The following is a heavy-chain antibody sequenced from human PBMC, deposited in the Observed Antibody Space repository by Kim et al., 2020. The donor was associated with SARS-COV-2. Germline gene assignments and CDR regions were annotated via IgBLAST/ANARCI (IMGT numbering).Heavy chain of an antibody. J-gene: IGHJ4*02. CDR2: SSSGSTI. CDR3: ARSVDY. V-gene: IGHV3-48*03. Sequence: SSSGSTIYYAESVKGRFTISRDNAKNSLYLQMNSLRVEDTAVYYCARSVDYWGQGTLVTVSS.